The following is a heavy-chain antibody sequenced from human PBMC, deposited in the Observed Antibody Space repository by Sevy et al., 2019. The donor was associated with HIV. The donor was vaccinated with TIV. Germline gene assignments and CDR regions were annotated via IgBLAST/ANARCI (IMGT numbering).Heavy chain of an antibody. CDR2: IIPIFGTP. J-gene: IGHJ3*02. V-gene: IGHV1-69*13. Sequence: ASVKVSCKASGYTFTGHHMHWVRQAPGHGLEWMGGIIPIFGTPNYAQKFQGRVTITADESASTAYMELSSLRSEDTALYYCAREGGVATTGDHDAFDIWGHGTLVTVSS. D-gene: IGHD7-27*01. CDR3: AREGGVATTGDHDAFDI. CDR1: GYTFTGHH.